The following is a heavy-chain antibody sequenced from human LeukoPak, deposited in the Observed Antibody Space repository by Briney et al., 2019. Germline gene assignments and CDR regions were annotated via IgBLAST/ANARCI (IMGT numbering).Heavy chain of an antibody. D-gene: IGHD3-3*01. V-gene: IGHV3-74*01. CDR3: ARDAVGARAFDI. J-gene: IGHJ3*02. Sequence: GGSLRLSCAASGFTFSSHWMHWVRQGPKKGLVWVSRVSTDGSRTTYADSVEGRFTISRDNAKNTLYLHMTNLRADDMAVYYCARDAVGARAFDIWGQGIMVTV. CDR1: GFTFSSHW. CDR2: VSTDGSRT.